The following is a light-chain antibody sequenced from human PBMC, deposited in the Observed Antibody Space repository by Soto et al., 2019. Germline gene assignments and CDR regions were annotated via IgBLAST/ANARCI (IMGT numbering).Light chain of an antibody. V-gene: IGKV4-1*01. J-gene: IGKJ4*01. CDR3: QQYYSTPLT. CDR1: QSVLFSTNNKNY. Sequence: IVVTQPPDSLAVSLGESATINCMSSQSVLFSTNNKNYLAWYQHKQGQPPKLLIYWASARESGVPDRFSGSGSGTDFTLTISSLQAEDVAVYYCQQYYSTPLTFGGGTKVDIK. CDR2: WAS.